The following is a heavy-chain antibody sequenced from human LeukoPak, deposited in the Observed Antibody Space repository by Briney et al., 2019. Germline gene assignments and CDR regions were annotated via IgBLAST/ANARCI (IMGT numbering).Heavy chain of an antibody. D-gene: IGHD2-15*01. CDR2: ISGSGSST. CDR3: AKAPIYCSGGSCLYYFDY. J-gene: IGHJ4*02. CDR1: GFTFSSYA. Sequence: GGSLRLSCAASGFTFSSYAMSWVRQAPPPGQEWDSAISGSGSSTYYADSVKGRFTISRDNSKNTLYLQMNSLRAEDTAVYYCAKAPIYCSGGSCLYYFDYWGQGTLVTVSS. V-gene: IGHV3-23*01.